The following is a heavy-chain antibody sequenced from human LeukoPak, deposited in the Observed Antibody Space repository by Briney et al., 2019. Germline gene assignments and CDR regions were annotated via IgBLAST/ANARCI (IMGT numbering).Heavy chain of an antibody. V-gene: IGHV3-30*04. CDR1: GFTFDDYA. J-gene: IGHJ4*02. CDR2: ISYDGSYK. Sequence: GGSLRLSCAASGFTFDDYAMHWVRQAPGKGLEWVAVISYDGSYKYSADSMKGRFTISRDNSKNTLYLQMNSLRAEDTAVYYCARGQRRHTDMAPSFDYWGQGTLVTVSS. D-gene: IGHD5-18*01. CDR3: ARGQRRHTDMAPSFDY.